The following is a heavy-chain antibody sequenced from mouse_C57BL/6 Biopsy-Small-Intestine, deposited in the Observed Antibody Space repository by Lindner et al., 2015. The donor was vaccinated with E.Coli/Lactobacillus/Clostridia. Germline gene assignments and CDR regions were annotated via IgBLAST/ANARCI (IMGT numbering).Heavy chain of an antibody. CDR1: GYPFTDYG. CDR3: ARGEVVPLWMQGFDY. D-gene: IGHD6-1*01. V-gene: IGHV1-84*02. Sequence: SVKVSCKASGYPFTDYGIHWVRQAPGQRLEWMGWINAGNGYTSYSQNFQGRITITRDTSASTAYMELSSLRSEDTAEYYCARGEVVPLWMQGFDYWGQGTPVTVSS. CDR2: INAGNGYT. J-gene: IGHJ2*01.